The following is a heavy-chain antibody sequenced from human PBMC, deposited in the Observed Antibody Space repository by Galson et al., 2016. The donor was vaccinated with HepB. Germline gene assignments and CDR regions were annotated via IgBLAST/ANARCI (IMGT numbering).Heavy chain of an antibody. J-gene: IGHJ6*02. CDR1: GVSMSSRIHY. D-gene: IGHD3-10*01. Sequence: SETLSLTCTVSGVSMSSRIHYWGWVRQPPGKGLEWIGSVYYTESGYYNPSFKSRLTMSIDMSTNQFSLKLTSVTAADTAVYYCARGSGGRGHDDKYGIDVWGQGTTVIVS. CDR3: ARGSGGRGHDDKYGIDV. V-gene: IGHV4-39*07. CDR2: VYYTESG.